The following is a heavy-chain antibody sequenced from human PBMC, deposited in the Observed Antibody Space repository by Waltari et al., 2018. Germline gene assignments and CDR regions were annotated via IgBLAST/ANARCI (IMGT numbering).Heavy chain of an antibody. Sequence: GGGLVQSGGYLRLSCAASGFTFSNYWMHWIRQTPGKGLVWVSHITSDGSSTSYADSVKGRFTISRDNARNILYLQMNSLRVEDTGVYYCRSDDANGPLDNWGQGTLVTVSS. V-gene: IGHV3-74*01. J-gene: IGHJ4*02. CDR1: GFTFSNYW. CDR3: RSDDANGPLDN. D-gene: IGHD2-8*01. CDR2: ITSDGSST.